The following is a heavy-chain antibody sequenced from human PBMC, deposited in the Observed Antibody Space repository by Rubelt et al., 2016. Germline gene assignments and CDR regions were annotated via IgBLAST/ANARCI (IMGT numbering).Heavy chain of an antibody. D-gene: IGHD3-3*01. CDR3: AKIGDFWSGPFDY. CDR2: ISGSGGST. Sequence: EVQLLESGGGLVQPGGSLRLSCAASGFTFSSYAMSWVRQAPGKGLEWVSAISGSGGSTYYADSVKGRFTISRDNSKNTRYLQRNSLRAEDTAVYYCAKIGDFWSGPFDYWGQGTLVTVSS. V-gene: IGHV3-23*01. J-gene: IGHJ4*02. CDR1: GFTFSSYA.